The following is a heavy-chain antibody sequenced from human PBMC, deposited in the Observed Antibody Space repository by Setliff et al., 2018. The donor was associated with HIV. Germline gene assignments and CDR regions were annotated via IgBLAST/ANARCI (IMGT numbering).Heavy chain of an antibody. J-gene: IGHJ5*02. Sequence: ASVKVSCKASGYNFDDNSINWVRQAPGQGLEWMGWISPYNGNTRYSQKFQGRVTMTTDTSTSTAYMEVRGLRSDDTAVYYCARDRDNLELRAWGQGTLVTVSS. CDR3: ARDRDNLELRA. CDR1: GYNFDDNS. D-gene: IGHD1-7*01. V-gene: IGHV1-18*01. CDR2: ISPYNGNT.